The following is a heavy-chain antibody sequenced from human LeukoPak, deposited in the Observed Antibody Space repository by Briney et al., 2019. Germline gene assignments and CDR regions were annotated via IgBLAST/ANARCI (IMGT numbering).Heavy chain of an antibody. V-gene: IGHV3-30*02. CDR1: GFTFSSCG. CDR3: AKGGDHNAYSYVDY. CDR2: IRYDGRNT. Sequence: GGSLRLSCAASGFTFSSCGMHWVRQAPGKGLEWVSFIRYDGRNTYYADSVKGRFTISRDNSKNTLYLQMHSLRAEDTAVYYCAKGGDHNAYSYVDYWGQGTLVTVSS. J-gene: IGHJ4*02. D-gene: IGHD3-16*01.